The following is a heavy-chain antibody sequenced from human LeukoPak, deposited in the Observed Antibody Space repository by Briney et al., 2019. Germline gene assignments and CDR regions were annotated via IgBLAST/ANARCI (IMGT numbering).Heavy chain of an antibody. J-gene: IGHJ3*01. CDR2: SYSGGNA. Sequence: SETLSLTCTVSGSSTSAYYWSWIRQPPGKGLEWIGYSYSGGNANYNPSLKSRVTISLDTTENQFSLRLTSVTAADTAVYFCAHSKRGGGYYINAFAVWGQGALVTISS. V-gene: IGHV4-59*01. CDR1: GSSTSAYY. D-gene: IGHD1-26*01. CDR3: AHSKRGGGYYINAFAV.